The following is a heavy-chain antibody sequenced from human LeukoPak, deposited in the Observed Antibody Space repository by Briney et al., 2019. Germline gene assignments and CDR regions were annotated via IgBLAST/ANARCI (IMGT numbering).Heavy chain of an antibody. CDR1: GFPFSSYW. D-gene: IGHD3-9*01. V-gene: IGHV3-21*01. CDR2: ISSSSSYI. J-gene: IGHJ6*02. Sequence: PGGSLRLSCVASGFPFSSYWMTWVRQAPGKGLEWVSSISSSSSYIYYADSVKGRFTISRDNAKNSLYLQMNSLRAEDTAVYYCARDLPTLRYFDWLLSPGCGMDVWGQGTTVTVSS. CDR3: ARDLPTLRYFDWLLSPGCGMDV.